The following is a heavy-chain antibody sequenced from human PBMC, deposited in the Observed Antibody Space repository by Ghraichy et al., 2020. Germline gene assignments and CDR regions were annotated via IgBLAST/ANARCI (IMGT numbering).Heavy chain of an antibody. CDR2: ISSSSSYI. J-gene: IGHJ6*02. Sequence: GGSLRLSCAASGFTFSSYSMNWVRQAPGKGLEWVSSISSSSSYIYYADSVKGRFTISRDNAKNSLYLQMNSLRAEDTAVYYCARTYCSGGSCYPPYGMDVWGQGTTVTVSS. V-gene: IGHV3-21*01. D-gene: IGHD2-15*01. CDR3: ARTYCSGGSCYPPYGMDV. CDR1: GFTFSSYS.